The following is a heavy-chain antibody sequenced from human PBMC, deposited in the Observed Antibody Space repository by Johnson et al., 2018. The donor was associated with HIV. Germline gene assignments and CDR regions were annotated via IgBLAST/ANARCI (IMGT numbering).Heavy chain of an antibody. J-gene: IGHJ3*01. CDR2: ISWNSGRI. D-gene: IGHD6-13*01. CDR3: AKDERAATGTRGLDALKV. Sequence: VQLVESGGGLVQPGRSLRLSCAASGFTFDDYAMDWVRQAPGKGLEWVSGISWNSGRIGYADSVKGRFTISRDNSKNTLYLQMHSLRAEDTAVYYCAKDERAATGTRGLDALKVWGQGTIVTVSS. CDR1: GFTFDDYA. V-gene: IGHV3-9*01.